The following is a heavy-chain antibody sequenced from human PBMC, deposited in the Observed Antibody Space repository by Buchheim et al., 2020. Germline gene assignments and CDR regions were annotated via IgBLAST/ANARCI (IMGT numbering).Heavy chain of an antibody. V-gene: IGHV4-39*07. CDR1: GGSISSSSYY. Sequence: QLQLQESGPGPVKPSETLSLTCTVSGGSISSSSYYWGWIRQPPGKGLEWIGSIYYSGTTYYNPSLKSRVTISLDPSKTQFSLKLTSVTAADTAVYYCARTVGLPGDFDYWGQGTL. D-gene: IGHD5-12*01. CDR2: IYYSGTT. J-gene: IGHJ4*02. CDR3: ARTVGLPGDFDY.